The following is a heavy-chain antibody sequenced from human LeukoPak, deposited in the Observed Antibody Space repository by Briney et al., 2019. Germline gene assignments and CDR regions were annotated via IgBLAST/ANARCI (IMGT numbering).Heavy chain of an antibody. J-gene: IGHJ4*02. Sequence: PGGSLRLSCAASGFTFSSYAMSWVRQAPGKGLEWVSAISGSGGSTYYADSVKGRFTISRDNARKTLFLQMNSQRAEDTAVSYCARVSYSSSSGSGDYWGQGTLVTVSS. CDR1: GFTFSSYA. CDR3: ARVSYSSSSGSGDY. CDR2: ISGSGGST. V-gene: IGHV3-23*01. D-gene: IGHD6-13*01.